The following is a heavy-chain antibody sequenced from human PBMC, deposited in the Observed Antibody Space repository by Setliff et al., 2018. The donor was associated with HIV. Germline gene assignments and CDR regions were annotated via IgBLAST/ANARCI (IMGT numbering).Heavy chain of an antibody. CDR3: ARRRYSSSGKYFDY. CDR2: IYYSGST. CDR1: GDSISSIDYY. J-gene: IGHJ4*02. D-gene: IGHD6-13*01. V-gene: IGHV4-39*01. Sequence: ETLSLTCTVSGDSISSIDYYWGWIRQPPGEGLEWIGSIYYSGSTNYNPSLKSRVTISVDTSKNQFSLKLSSVTAADTAVYYCARRRYSSSGKYFDYWGQGTLVTVSS.